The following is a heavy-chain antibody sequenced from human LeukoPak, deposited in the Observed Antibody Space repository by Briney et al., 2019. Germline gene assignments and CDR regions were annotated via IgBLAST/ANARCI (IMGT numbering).Heavy chain of an antibody. J-gene: IGHJ4*02. D-gene: IGHD4-17*01. CDR1: GFASRNYS. V-gene: IGHV3-21*01. Sequence: GGSLRLSCAASGFASRNYSMNWVRQAPGKGLEWVSSISSGGAYIYYAESLKGRFTISRDNAKNLLHLQMNSLRGEDTAVYYCATLYGDSPDYWGQGTLVTVSS. CDR2: ISSGGAYI. CDR3: ATLYGDSPDY.